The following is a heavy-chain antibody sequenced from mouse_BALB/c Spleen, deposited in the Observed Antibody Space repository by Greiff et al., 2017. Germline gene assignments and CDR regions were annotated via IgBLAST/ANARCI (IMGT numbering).Heavy chain of an antibody. CDR3: ARNYGGFAY. CDR1: GYTFTSYW. J-gene: IGHJ3*01. CDR2: IYPGDGDT. V-gene: IGHV1-87*01. D-gene: IGHD2-1*01. Sequence: QVQLQQSGAELARPGASVKLSCKASGYTFTSYWMQWVKQRPGQGLEWIGAIYPGDGDTRYTQKFKGKATLTADKSSSTAYMQLSSLASEDSAVYYCARNYGGFAYWGQGTLVTVSA.